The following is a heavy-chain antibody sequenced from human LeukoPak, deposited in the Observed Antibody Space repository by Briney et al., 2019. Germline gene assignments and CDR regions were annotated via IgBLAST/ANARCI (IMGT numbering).Heavy chain of an antibody. V-gene: IGHV3-48*03. CDR3: ARDVLQRH. D-gene: IGHD2/OR15-2a*01. CDR1: GFTFNNYD. CDR2: ISSSGSSI. J-gene: IGHJ4*02. Sequence: GGSLRLSCAASGFTFNNYDMNWVRQAPGKGLEWVSYISSSGSSIYYADSVRGRFTISRDNAKNSLYRQVNSLRAEDTAVYYCARDVLQRHWGQGTLVTVSS.